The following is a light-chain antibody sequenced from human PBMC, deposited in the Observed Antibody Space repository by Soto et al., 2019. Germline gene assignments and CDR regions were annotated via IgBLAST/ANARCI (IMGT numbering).Light chain of an antibody. Sequence: DIKLTQSPSTLSASVGDRVTLTCRASQSLNSRLAWYQQRPGKAPKLLIYDASTLESGVPSRFSGSGSGTEFTLTINNLQPDDLATYICQQYKSYSTFGRGTKVDI. V-gene: IGKV1-5*01. CDR1: QSLNSR. J-gene: IGKJ1*01. CDR3: QQYKSYST. CDR2: DAS.